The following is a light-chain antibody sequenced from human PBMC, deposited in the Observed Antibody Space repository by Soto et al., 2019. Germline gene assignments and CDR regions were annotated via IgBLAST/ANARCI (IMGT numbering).Light chain of an antibody. V-gene: IGLV2-14*01. J-gene: IGLJ1*01. CDR2: EVS. CDR3: SSYAGSNTYV. Sequence: QSALTQPASVSGSPGQSITISCTGTSSDVGAYDYVSWYQHHPGKAPKLLIYEVSNRPSGVSSRFSGSKSGNTASLTISGLQAEDEADYYCSSYAGSNTYVFGTGTKLTVL. CDR1: SSDVGAYDY.